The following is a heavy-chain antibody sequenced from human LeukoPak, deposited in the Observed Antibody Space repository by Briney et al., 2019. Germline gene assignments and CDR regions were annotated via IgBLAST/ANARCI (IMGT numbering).Heavy chain of an antibody. J-gene: IGHJ4*02. CDR1: GYTFSNYG. Sequence: ASVKVSCKASGYTFSNYGISWVRQAPGQGLEWMGWINCYHGNTNYAQKFQGRVTMTADTSTDRAFMELRSLTSDDTAVYYCARDGRASSSDWPAHVDYWGQGTLVTVSS. CDR2: INCYHGNT. D-gene: IGHD6-19*01. V-gene: IGHV1-18*01. CDR3: ARDGRASSSDWPAHVDY.